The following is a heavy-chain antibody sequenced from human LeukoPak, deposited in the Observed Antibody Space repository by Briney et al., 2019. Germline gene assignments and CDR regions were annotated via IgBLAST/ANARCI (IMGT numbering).Heavy chain of an antibody. V-gene: IGHV3-21*01. CDR2: ISSSSSYI. J-gene: IGHJ4*02. Sequence: GGSLRLSCAASGFTFSSYSMNWVRQAPGKGLEWVSSISSSSSYIYYADSVKGRFTISRDNAKNSLYLQMNSLRAEDTAVYYCAREGKYQLPCDYWGQGTLVTVSS. D-gene: IGHD2-2*01. CDR3: AREGKYQLPCDY. CDR1: GFTFSSYS.